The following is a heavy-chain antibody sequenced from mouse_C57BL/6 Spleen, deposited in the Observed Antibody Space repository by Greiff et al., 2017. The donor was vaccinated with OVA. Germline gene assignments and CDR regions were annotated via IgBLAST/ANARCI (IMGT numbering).Heavy chain of an antibody. Sequence: QVQLQQSGAELMKPGASVKLSCKATGYTFTGYWIEWVKQRPGPGLEWIGEILPGSGSTNYNAKFKGKATFTADTSSNTAYMQLSSLTTEDSASYYCARDYYGSSYNWYFDVWGTGTTVTVSS. D-gene: IGHD1-1*01. CDR3: ARDYYGSSYNWYFDV. V-gene: IGHV1-9*01. CDR2: ILPGSGST. CDR1: GYTFTGYW. J-gene: IGHJ1*03.